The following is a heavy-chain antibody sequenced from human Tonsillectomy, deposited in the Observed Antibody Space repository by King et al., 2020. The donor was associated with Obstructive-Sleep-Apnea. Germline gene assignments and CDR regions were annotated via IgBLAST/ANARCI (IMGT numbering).Heavy chain of an antibody. V-gene: IGHV3-9*01. J-gene: IGHJ4*02. Sequence: VQLVESGGGLVQPGRSLRLSCAASGFPFDDYAMHWVRQAPGKGLEWVSGISWNSGKIGYADSVKGRFTISRDNAKNSLYLQMNSLRTEDTALYYCAKDVDISGSYYGVFDYWGQGTLVTVSS. D-gene: IGHD3-22*01. CDR3: AKDVDISGSYYGVFDY. CDR2: ISWNSGKI. CDR1: GFPFDDYA.